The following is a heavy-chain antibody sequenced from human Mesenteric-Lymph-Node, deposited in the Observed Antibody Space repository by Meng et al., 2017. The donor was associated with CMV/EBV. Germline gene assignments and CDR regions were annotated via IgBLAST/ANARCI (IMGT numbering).Heavy chain of an antibody. J-gene: IGHJ4*02. CDR1: GYTFTTYW. Sequence: GESLKISCQASGYTFTTYWIAWVRQVSGEGLEWIGIIYPDDSDTKYNPSFQGQVTISADRSISTAYLQWSSLKASDTAMYYCARVTTRCTSGSCSLAYWGQGTLVTVSS. D-gene: IGHD2-15*01. CDR2: IYPDDSDT. V-gene: IGHV5-51*01. CDR3: ARVTTRCTSGSCSLAY.